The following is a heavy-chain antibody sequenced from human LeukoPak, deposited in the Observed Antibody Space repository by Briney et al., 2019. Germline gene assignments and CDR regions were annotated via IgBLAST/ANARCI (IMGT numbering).Heavy chain of an antibody. J-gene: IGHJ4*02. V-gene: IGHV4-34*01. Sequence: ASETLSLTCAVYGGSFSGYYWNWLRQPPGKGLEWIGESNHSGSTNYNPSLKSRVTISVDTSKNQFSLKLSSVTAADTAVYYCARGPHLFDYWGQGTLVTVSS. CDR3: ARGPHLFDY. CDR2: SNHSGST. CDR1: GGSFSGYY.